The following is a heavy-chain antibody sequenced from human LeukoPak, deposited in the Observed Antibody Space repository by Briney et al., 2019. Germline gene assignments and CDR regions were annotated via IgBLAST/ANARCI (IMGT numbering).Heavy chain of an antibody. CDR3: ASHDNIVVVPAALGD. CDR2: IIPIFGTA. J-gene: IGHJ4*02. Sequence: SVKVSCKASGGTFSSYAISWVRQAPGQGLEWMGGIIPIFGTANYAQKFQGRVTITADESTSTAYMELSSLRSEDTAVYYCASHDNIVVVPAALGDWGQGTLVTVSS. V-gene: IGHV1-69*13. CDR1: GGTFSSYA. D-gene: IGHD2-2*01.